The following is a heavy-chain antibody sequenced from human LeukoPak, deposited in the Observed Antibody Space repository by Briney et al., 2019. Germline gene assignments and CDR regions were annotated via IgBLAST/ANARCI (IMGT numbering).Heavy chain of an antibody. V-gene: IGHV3-21*01. CDR1: GFTFSSYA. D-gene: IGHD3-10*01. CDR3: AREQPTYDYGSGSHDAFDI. Sequence: GGSLRLSCVASGFTFSSYAMGWVRQPPGQGLEWVSSLGGTNCYTYYAESVKGRFTIYRDNAENSLYLQMNTLRAEDTAVYYCAREQPTYDYGSGSHDAFDIWGQGTMVTVSS. CDR2: LGGTNCYT. J-gene: IGHJ3*02.